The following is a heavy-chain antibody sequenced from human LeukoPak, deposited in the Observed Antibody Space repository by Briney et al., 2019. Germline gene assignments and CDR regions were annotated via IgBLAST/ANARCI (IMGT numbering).Heavy chain of an antibody. Sequence: ASVKVSCKASGYTFTGYYVDWVRQAPGQGLEWMGWINPNSGGTNYAKKFQGRVTMTRDTSISIVYMELSRLKSDDTALYYCARGRIVPGATADAFEIWGQGTTVTVSS. V-gene: IGHV1-2*02. D-gene: IGHD2-2*01. CDR3: ARGRIVPGATADAFEI. CDR1: GYTFTGYY. CDR2: INPNSGGT. J-gene: IGHJ3*02.